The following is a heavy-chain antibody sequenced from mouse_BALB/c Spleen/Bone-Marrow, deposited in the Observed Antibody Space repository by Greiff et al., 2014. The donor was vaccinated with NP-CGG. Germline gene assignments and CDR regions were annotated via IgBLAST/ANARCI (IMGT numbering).Heavy chain of an antibody. V-gene: IGHV3-1*02. CDR1: GYSITSGYS. CDR2: IRYSGST. J-gene: IGHJ4*01. CDR3: ARDQGYYAMDY. Sequence: VQLQQSGPDLVKPSQSLSLTCTVTGYSITSGYSWHWIRQFPGNKLEWMGYIRYSGSTNYNPSLKSRISITRDTSKNKFFLQLNSVTTEDTATYYCARDQGYYAMDYWGQGTSVTVSS.